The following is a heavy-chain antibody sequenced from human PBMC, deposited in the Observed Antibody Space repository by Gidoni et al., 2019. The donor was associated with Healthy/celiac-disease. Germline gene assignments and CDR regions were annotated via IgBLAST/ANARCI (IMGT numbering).Heavy chain of an antibody. V-gene: IGHV3-23*01. J-gene: IGHJ3*02. CDR1: GLTLSSYA. CDR2: ISGSGGSK. Sequence: EVQLLESGGGLVQPGGSLRLSCAASGLTLSSYAMSWVRQAPGKGLEWVSAISGSGGSKYYADSVKGRFTISRDNSKNTLYLQMNSLRAEDTAVYYCAKDSLAATGAFDIWGQGTMVTVSS. CDR3: AKDSLAATGAFDI. D-gene: IGHD2-15*01.